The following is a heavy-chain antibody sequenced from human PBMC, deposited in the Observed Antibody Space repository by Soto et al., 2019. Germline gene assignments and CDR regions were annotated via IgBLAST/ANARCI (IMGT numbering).Heavy chain of an antibody. CDR2: IKSDGSDT. D-gene: IGHD4-17*01. Sequence: EVQLVESGGGLVQPGGSLRPSCAASGFTFSSYWMHWVRQAPGKGLVWVSRIKSDGSDTSYADSVKGRFTISRDNAKNTLYLQMSSLRAEDTAVYYCVRVAYGDLGGWGQGTLVTVSS. CDR3: VRVAYGDLGG. V-gene: IGHV3-74*01. CDR1: GFTFSSYW. J-gene: IGHJ4*02.